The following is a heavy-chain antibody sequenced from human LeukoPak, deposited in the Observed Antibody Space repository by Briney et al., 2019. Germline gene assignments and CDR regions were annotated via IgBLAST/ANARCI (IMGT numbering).Heavy chain of an antibody. V-gene: IGHV3-30*03. Sequence: GESLKISCAASGFTVSSNYMSWVRQAPGKGLEWVAVIAYDGSIKYYADSVKGRFTISRDNSKNTLFLQVNSLRGEDTAVYYCAREDSGYDFAYWGQGTLVTVSS. D-gene: IGHD5-12*01. J-gene: IGHJ4*02. CDR1: GFTVSSNY. CDR2: IAYDGSIK. CDR3: AREDSGYDFAY.